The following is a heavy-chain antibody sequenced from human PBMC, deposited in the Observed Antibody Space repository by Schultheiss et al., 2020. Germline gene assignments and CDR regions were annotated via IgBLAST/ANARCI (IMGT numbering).Heavy chain of an antibody. CDR3: ARVSTVVPATTYSYYGMDV. D-gene: IGHD2-2*01. V-gene: IGHV3-33*01. CDR2: IWYDGSNT. J-gene: IGHJ6*02. Sequence: GESLKISCAASGFTFSSYGMHWVRQAPGKGLEWVALIWYDGSNTYYADSVKGRFTISRDNSKNTLYLQMNSLRAEDTAVYYCARVSTVVPATTYSYYGMDVWGQGTTVTVSS. CDR1: GFTFSSYG.